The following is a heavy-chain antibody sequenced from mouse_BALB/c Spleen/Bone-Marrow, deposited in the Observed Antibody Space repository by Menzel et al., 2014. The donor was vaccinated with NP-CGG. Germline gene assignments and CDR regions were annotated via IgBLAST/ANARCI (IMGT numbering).Heavy chain of an antibody. CDR2: IYPGNVNT. J-gene: IGHJ2*01. D-gene: IGHD1-1*01. CDR1: NYTFTTYY. V-gene: IGHV1S56*01. Sequence: VQLQQSGPELVKPGASVRISCKASNYTFTTYYIYWVKQRPGQGLEWIGWIYPGNVNTKYNEKFKAKATLTADKSSSTAYMQRSSLTSEDSAVYFCARSRYGSYYGYWGQGTPLTVSS. CDR3: ARSRYGSYYGY.